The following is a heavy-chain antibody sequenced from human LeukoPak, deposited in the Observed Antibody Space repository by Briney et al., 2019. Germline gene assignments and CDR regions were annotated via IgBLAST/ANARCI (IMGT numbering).Heavy chain of an antibody. CDR2: ISYDGSNK. CDR3: ARAYDILTGYPGGYNWFDP. J-gene: IGHJ5*02. V-gene: IGHV3-30*04. D-gene: IGHD3-9*01. CDR1: GFTFSSYA. Sequence: GGSLRLSCAASGFTFSSYAMHWVRQAPGKGLEWVAVISYDGSNKYYADSVKGRFTISRDNSKNTLYLQMNSLRAEDTVVYYRARAYDILTGYPGGYNWFDPWGQGTLVTVSS.